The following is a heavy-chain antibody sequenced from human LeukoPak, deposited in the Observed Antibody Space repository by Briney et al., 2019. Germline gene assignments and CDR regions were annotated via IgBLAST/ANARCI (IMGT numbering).Heavy chain of an antibody. Sequence: PGGSLRLSCAASGFTFSSYAMSWVRQAPGKGLEWVSAISGSDGSTYYADSVKGRFTISRDNSKNTLYLQMNSLRAEDTAVYYCAKDQLGFGELFIPYFDYWGQGTLVTVSS. CDR1: GFTFSSYA. CDR2: ISGSDGST. J-gene: IGHJ4*02. D-gene: IGHD3-10*01. CDR3: AKDQLGFGELFIPYFDY. V-gene: IGHV3-23*01.